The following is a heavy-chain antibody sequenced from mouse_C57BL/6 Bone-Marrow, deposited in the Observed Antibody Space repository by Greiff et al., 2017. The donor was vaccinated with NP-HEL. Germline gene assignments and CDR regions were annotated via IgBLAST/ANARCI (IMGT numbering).Heavy chain of an antibody. CDR1: GYTFTSYW. CDR2: IDPSDSET. D-gene: IGHD1-1*01. CDR3: ARWGYYGSSYGYWYFDV. V-gene: IGHV1-52*01. Sequence: QVQLQQPGAELVRPGSSVKLSCKASGYTFTSYWMHWVKQRPIQGLEWIGNIDPSDSETHYNQKFKDKATLTVDKSSSTAYMQLSSLTSEDSAVDYCARWGYYGSSYGYWYFDVWGTGTTVTVSS. J-gene: IGHJ1*03.